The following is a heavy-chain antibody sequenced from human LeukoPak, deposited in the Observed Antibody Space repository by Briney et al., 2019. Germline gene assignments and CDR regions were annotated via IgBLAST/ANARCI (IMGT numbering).Heavy chain of an antibody. CDR3: ASTGVVPAATGALDAFDI. D-gene: IGHD2-2*01. J-gene: IGHJ3*02. Sequence: ASVKVSCKASGYTFTGYYMHWVRQATGQGLEWMGWMNPNSGNTGYAQKFQGRVTMTRNTSISTAYMELSSLRSEDTAVYYCASTGVVPAATGALDAFDIWGQGTMVTVSS. V-gene: IGHV1-8*02. CDR2: MNPNSGNT. CDR1: GYTFTGYY.